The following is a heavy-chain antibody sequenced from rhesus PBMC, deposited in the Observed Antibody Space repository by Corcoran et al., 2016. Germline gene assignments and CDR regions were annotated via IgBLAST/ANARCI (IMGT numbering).Heavy chain of an antibody. V-gene: IGHV4-81*01. Sequence: QVQLQESGPGLVKPSETLSLTCTVSGGSISGYYWSWIRQPPGKGLEWIGNSDGKSASPNYHPSLNSRVTISKDTSRNQFSLKLISVTAADTALYYCAREVIAAAGTYNYWGQGVLVTVSS. CDR3: AREVIAAAGTYNY. CDR1: GGSISGYY. J-gene: IGHJ4*01. CDR2: SDGKSASP. D-gene: IGHD6-25*01.